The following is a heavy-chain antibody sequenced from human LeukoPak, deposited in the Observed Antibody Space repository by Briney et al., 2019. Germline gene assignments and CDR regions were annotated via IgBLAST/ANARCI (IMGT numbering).Heavy chain of an antibody. V-gene: IGHV4-4*07. CDR3: ASLSCSGGSCYYDH. Sequence: SGTLSLTRTVSGGSNSSYYWSWIRQPAGKGLEWIGRIYPSGSTNYNPSLKSRVTMSVDTSKNQFSLKLSSVTAADTAVYYCASLSCSGGSCYYDHWGQGTLVTVSS. D-gene: IGHD2-15*01. CDR2: IYPSGST. J-gene: IGHJ4*02. CDR1: GGSNSSYY.